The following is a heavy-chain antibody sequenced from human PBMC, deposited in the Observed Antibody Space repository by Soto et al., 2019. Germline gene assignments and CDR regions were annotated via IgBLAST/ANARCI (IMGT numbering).Heavy chain of an antibody. D-gene: IGHD2-15*01. Sequence: QITLKESGPPLVRPAQTLTLTCAFSGFSLTTTRMGVAWIRQPPGKALEWLALIYWDDDKRYSPSLKNRLTLSKDTSTNRVVLTITNISPDDTGTYFCAHAGDFDLLSFDRWGPGTLVTVSS. V-gene: IGHV2-5*02. CDR3: AHAGDFDLLSFDR. CDR2: IYWDDDK. J-gene: IGHJ4*02. CDR1: GFSLTTTRMG.